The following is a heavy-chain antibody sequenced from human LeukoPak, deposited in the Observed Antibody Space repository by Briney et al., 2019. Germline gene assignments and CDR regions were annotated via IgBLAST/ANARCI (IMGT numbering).Heavy chain of an antibody. CDR3: ARTPDPVQVYYYYYGMDV. J-gene: IGHJ6*02. CDR2: IIPILGIA. Sequence: ASVKVSCKASGGTFSSYAISWVRQAPGQGLEWMGRIIPILGIANYAQKFQGRVTITADKSTSTAYMELSSLRSEDTAVYYCARTPDPVQVYYYYYGMDVWGQGTTVTVSS. CDR1: GGTFSSYA. V-gene: IGHV1-69*04.